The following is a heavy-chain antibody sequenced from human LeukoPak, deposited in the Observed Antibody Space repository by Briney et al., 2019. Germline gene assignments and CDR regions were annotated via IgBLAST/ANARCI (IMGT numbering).Heavy chain of an antibody. D-gene: IGHD3-9*01. J-gene: IGHJ4*02. CDR1: GFTFSSYA. CDR3: AREGYDILTGYYEYYFDY. Sequence: GGSLRLSCAASGFTFSSYAMHWVRQAPGKGLEWVAVISYDGSNKYYADSVKGRFTISRDNSKNTLYLQMNSLRAEDTAVYYCAREGYDILTGYYEYYFDYWGQGTLVPSPQ. CDR2: ISYDGSNK. V-gene: IGHV3-30-3*01.